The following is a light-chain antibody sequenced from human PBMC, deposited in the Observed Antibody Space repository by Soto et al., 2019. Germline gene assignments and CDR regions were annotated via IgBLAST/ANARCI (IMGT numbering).Light chain of an antibody. V-gene: IGLV1-40*01. Sequence: QSVLTQPPSVSGAPGQRVTISCTGSRFNIGAGYDVHWYQQLPGTAPKLLIYGNSNRPSGVPDRFSGYKSGTSASLAITGLQAEDEADYYCQSYDSSLSGFWVFGGGTKLTVL. CDR2: GNS. CDR3: QSYDSSLSGFWV. CDR1: RFNIGAGYD. J-gene: IGLJ3*02.